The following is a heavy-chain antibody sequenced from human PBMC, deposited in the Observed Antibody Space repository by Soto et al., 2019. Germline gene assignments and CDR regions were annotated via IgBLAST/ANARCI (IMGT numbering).Heavy chain of an antibody. Sequence: ASVKVSCKVSGYTLTELSMHWVRQAPGKGLEWMGGFDPEDGETIYAQKFQGRVTMTEDTSTDTAYMELSSLRSEDTGVYYCATRITIFGVVIMGVDWFDPWGQGTLVTGSS. J-gene: IGHJ5*02. CDR1: GYTLTELS. CDR2: FDPEDGET. V-gene: IGHV1-24*01. D-gene: IGHD3-3*01. CDR3: ATRITIFGVVIMGVDWFDP.